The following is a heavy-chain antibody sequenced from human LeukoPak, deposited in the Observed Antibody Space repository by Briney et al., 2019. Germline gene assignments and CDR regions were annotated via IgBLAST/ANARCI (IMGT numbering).Heavy chain of an antibody. D-gene: IGHD3-22*01. Sequence: GGSLRLSCAASGFTFDDYGMSWVRQAPGKGLEWVSGINWNGGRTGYADSVKGRFTISRDNAENSLYLQMNSLRAEDTALYHCARGTHYYESSGYDYWGQGTLVTVFS. CDR1: GFTFDDYG. CDR3: ARGTHYYESSGYDY. V-gene: IGHV3-20*01. J-gene: IGHJ4*02. CDR2: INWNGGRT.